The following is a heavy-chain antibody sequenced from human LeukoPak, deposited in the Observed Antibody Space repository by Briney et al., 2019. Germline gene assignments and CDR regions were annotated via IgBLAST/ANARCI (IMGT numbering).Heavy chain of an antibody. CDR3: ARDVVWDFWNGPMDV. Sequence: GGSLRLSCAASGFTVSSNYMSWVRQAPGKGLEWVSVIYSGGSTYYADSAKGRFTISRDNSKNTLYLQMNSLRAEDTAVYYCARDVVWDFWNGPMDVWGQGTTVTVSS. CDR2: IYSGGST. V-gene: IGHV3-66*01. D-gene: IGHD3-3*01. CDR1: GFTVSSNY. J-gene: IGHJ6*02.